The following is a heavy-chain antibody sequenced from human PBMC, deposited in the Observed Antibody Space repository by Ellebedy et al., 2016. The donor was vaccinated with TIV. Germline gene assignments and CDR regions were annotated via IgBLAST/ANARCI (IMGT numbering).Heavy chain of an antibody. CDR1: GLNFSSHA. D-gene: IGHD2-15*01. Sequence: GESLKISCAASGLNFSSHAMSWVRPAPGKGLEWVSSITEGGGNTYYADSVTGRFTMSRDNAKNSVHLQMKSLRDEDTAVYYCARLAGGTCPCAFDIWGQGTMVTVSS. V-gene: IGHV3-23*01. CDR2: ITEGGGNT. J-gene: IGHJ3*02. CDR3: ARLAGGTCPCAFDI.